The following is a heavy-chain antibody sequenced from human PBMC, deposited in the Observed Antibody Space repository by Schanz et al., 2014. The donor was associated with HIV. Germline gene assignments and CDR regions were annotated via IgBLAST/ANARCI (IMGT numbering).Heavy chain of an antibody. CDR2: MNPNSGHT. Sequence: QVQLVQSGTEVKKPGASVKVSCKASGYTFSSYDINWVRQATGQGLEWMGWMNPNSGHTGYAQKFQGRVDMTRTTSISTAYMELRGLTSEDTAVYFCARARAKIEGRPVSNWFDPWGQGTLVTVSS. J-gene: IGHJ5*02. CDR1: GYTFSSYD. CDR3: ARARAKIEGRPVSNWFDP. V-gene: IGHV1-8*01. D-gene: IGHD6-6*01.